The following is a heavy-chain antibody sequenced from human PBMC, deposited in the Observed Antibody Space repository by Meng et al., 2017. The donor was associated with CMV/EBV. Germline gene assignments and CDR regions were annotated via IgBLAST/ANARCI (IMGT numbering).Heavy chain of an antibody. CDR2: ISAYNGNT. CDR1: GYTFTSYG. D-gene: IGHD3-3*01. J-gene: IGHJ6*02. CDR3: AKRGTIFEYYYGMDV. Sequence: ASVKVSCKASGYTFTSYGISWVRQAPGQGLEWMGWISAYNGNTNYAQKLQGRVTMTTDTSTSTAYMELTSLKSDDTAVYYCAKRGTIFEYYYGMDVWGQGTTVTVSS. V-gene: IGHV1-18*01.